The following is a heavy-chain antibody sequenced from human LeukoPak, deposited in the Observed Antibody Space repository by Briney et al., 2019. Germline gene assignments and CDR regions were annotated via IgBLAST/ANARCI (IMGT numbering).Heavy chain of an antibody. V-gene: IGHV4-38-2*01. CDR1: GYSISSGYY. J-gene: IGHJ4*02. CDR3: ASEGRESTFDY. D-gene: IGHD3-10*01. CDR2: IYHSGST. Sequence: SETLSLTCAVPGYSISSGYYWGWIRQPPGKGLEWIGSIYHSGSTYYNPSLKSRVTISVDTSKNQFSLKLSSVTAADTAVYYCASEGRESTFDYWGQGTLVTVSS.